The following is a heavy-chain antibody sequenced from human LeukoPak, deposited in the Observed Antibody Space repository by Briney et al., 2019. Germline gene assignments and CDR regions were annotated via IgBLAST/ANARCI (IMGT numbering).Heavy chain of an antibody. CDR2: IIPIFGTA. CDR3: ARKGREYCSSTSCSFWYYYYYMDV. CDR1: GGTFSSYA. D-gene: IGHD2-2*01. J-gene: IGHJ6*03. Sequence: SVKVSCKASGGTFSSYAISWVRQAPGQGLEWMGGIIPIFGTANYAQKFQGRVTITADESTSTAYMELSSLRSEDTAVYYCARKGREYCSSTSCSFWYYYYYMDVWGKGTTVTVSS. V-gene: IGHV1-69*01.